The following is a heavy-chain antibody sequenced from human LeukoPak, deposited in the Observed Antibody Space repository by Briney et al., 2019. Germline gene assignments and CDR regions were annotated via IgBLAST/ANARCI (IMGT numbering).Heavy chain of an antibody. CDR3: ASHRRDYGSGSYRYNWFDP. Sequence: GGSLRLSCAASGFTFSSYAMHWVRQAPGKGLEWVAVISYDGSNKYCADSVKGRFTISRDNSKNTLYLQMNSLRAEDTAVYYCASHRRDYGSGSYRYNWFDPWGQGTLVTVSS. D-gene: IGHD3-10*01. V-gene: IGHV3-30*14. CDR2: ISYDGSNK. CDR1: GFTFSSYA. J-gene: IGHJ5*02.